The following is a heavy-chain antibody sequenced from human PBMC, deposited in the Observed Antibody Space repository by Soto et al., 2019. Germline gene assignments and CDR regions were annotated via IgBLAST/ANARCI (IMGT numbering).Heavy chain of an antibody. Sequence: QVQLVQSGAEVKKPGASVKVSCKASGYTFTSYGISWVRQAPGQGLEWMGWISAYNGNTNYAQKRQRRVTMITDTSRSTAYMELRSLRSDDTAVYYCARDDSTDRSGYYDYWGQGTLVTVSS. CDR1: GYTFTSYG. CDR3: ARDDSTDRSGYYDY. J-gene: IGHJ4*02. V-gene: IGHV1-18*01. D-gene: IGHD3-22*01. CDR2: ISAYNGNT.